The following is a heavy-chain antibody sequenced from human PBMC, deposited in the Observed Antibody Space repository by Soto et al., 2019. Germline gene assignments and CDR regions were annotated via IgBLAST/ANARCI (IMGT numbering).Heavy chain of an antibody. J-gene: IGHJ6*02. V-gene: IGHV1-69*13. CDR1: GGTFSSYA. CDR3: ARDTPGGTEYYYYGMDV. Sequence: GASVKFSCKASGGTFSSYAISWVRQAPGQGLEWMGGIIPIFGTANYAQKFQGRVTITADESTSTAYMELSSLRSEDTAVYYCARDTPGGTEYYYYGMDVWGQGTTVTVSS. CDR2: IIPIFGTA. D-gene: IGHD2-15*01.